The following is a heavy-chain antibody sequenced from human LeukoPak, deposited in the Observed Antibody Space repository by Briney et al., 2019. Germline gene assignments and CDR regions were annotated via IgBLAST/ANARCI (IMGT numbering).Heavy chain of an antibody. CDR2: ISTSGSYI. J-gene: IGHJ4*02. CDR1: GLTFSNYN. CDR3: ARTLVGATRPYYFDY. Sequence: PGGSLRLSCAASGLTFSNYNMNWVRQAPGKGLEWVSSISTSGSYIYYANSMKGRFTISRDNAKNSLYLQMNSLRAEDTAVYYCARTLVGATRPYYFDYWGQGTLVTVSS. D-gene: IGHD1-26*01. V-gene: IGHV3-21*01.